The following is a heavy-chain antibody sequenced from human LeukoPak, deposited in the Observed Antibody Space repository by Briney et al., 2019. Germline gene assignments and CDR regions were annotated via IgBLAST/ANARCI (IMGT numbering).Heavy chain of an antibody. J-gene: IGHJ1*01. D-gene: IGHD3-10*01. CDR2: IKEDGSQK. CDR1: GFTFSVYW. CDR3: VGWASDKR. V-gene: IGHV3-7*01. Sequence: GGSLRLSCAASGFTFSVYWMSWIRQAAGRGLGWVAHIKEDGSQKYYSGFVKGRFTISRDNAQNSLYLQMSSMRADDSAIYYCVGWASDKRWGQGTLVTVST.